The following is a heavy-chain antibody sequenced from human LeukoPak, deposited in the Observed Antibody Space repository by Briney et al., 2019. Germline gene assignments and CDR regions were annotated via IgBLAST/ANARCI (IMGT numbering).Heavy chain of an antibody. V-gene: IGHV3-53*01. CDR3: AKATNLGAQWLVPLNWFDP. Sequence: GGSLRLSCAASGFTVSSNYMSWVRQAPGKGLEWVSVTYSGGSTYYADSVKGRFTISRDNSKNTLYLQMNSLRAEDMAVYYCAKATNLGAQWLVPLNWFDPWGQGTLVTVSS. CDR2: TYSGGST. CDR1: GFTVSSNY. J-gene: IGHJ5*02. D-gene: IGHD6-19*01.